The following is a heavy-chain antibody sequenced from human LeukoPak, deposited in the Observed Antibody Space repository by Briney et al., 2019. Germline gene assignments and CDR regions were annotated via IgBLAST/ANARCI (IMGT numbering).Heavy chain of an antibody. CDR2: INHSGST. Sequence: GSLRLSCAASGFTFRHYVMKWVRQAPGKGLEWIGEINHSGSTNYNPSLKSRVTISVDTSKNQFSLKLSSVAAADTAVYYCARGRGGGSTGSQWGQGTLVTVSS. CDR3: ARGRGGGSTGSQ. CDR1: GFTFRHYV. V-gene: IGHV4-34*01. D-gene: IGHD3-9*01. J-gene: IGHJ4*02.